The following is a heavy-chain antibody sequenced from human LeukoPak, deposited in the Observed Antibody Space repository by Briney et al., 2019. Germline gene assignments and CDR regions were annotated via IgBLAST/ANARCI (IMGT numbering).Heavy chain of an antibody. J-gene: IGHJ4*02. Sequence: SETLSLTCTVSGGSISSYYWSWIRQPPGKGLEWIGYIYYSGSTNYNPSLKSRVTISVDTSKNQLSLKLSSVTAADTAVYYCARDPIGETVTTGGYWGQGTLVTVSS. CDR1: GGSISSYY. D-gene: IGHD4-17*01. CDR2: IYYSGST. V-gene: IGHV4-59*12. CDR3: ARDPIGETVTTGGY.